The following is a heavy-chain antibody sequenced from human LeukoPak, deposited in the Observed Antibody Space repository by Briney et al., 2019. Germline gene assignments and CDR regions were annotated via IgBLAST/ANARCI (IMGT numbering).Heavy chain of an antibody. V-gene: IGHV4-61*02. D-gene: IGHD3-3*01. CDR3: ARAYYDFWSGYYTFFDY. CDR2: IYTSGST. Sequence: SETLSLTCTVSGGSISSGSYYWSWIRQPAGKGLEWIGRIYTSGSTNYNPSLKSRVTIPVDTSKNQFSLKLSSVTAADTAVYYCARAYYDFWSGYYTFFDYWGQGTLVTVSS. CDR1: GGSISSGSYY. J-gene: IGHJ4*02.